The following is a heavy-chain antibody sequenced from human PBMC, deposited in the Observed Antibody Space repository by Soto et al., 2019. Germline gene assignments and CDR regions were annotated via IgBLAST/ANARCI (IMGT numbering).Heavy chain of an antibody. CDR1: GFTFSSYA. Sequence: PGGSLRLSCAASGFTFSSYAMSWVRQAPGKGLEWVSAISGSGGSTYYADSVKGRFTISRDNSKNTLYLQMNSLRAEDTAVYYCAXVDGYYYDSSGYIRFDYWGQGTLVTVSS. J-gene: IGHJ4*02. CDR2: ISGSGGST. CDR3: AXVDGYYYDSSGYIRFDY. D-gene: IGHD3-22*01. V-gene: IGHV3-23*01.